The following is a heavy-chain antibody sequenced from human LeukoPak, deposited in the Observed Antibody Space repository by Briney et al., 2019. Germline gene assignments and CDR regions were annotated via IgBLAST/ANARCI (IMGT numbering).Heavy chain of an antibody. Sequence: SVKVSCKASGYIFTGYYIHWVRQAPGQGLEWMGGIVPIFGTADYAQKFQGRVTITADESTSTAYMELSSLRSEDTAVYYCARDRAAAGLNNWFDPWGQGTRVTVSS. V-gene: IGHV1-69*13. CDR1: GYIFTGYY. D-gene: IGHD6-13*01. J-gene: IGHJ5*02. CDR2: IVPIFGTA. CDR3: ARDRAAAGLNNWFDP.